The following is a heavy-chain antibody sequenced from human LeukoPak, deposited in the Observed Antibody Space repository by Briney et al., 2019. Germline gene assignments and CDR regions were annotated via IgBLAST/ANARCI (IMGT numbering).Heavy chain of an antibody. J-gene: IGHJ4*02. Sequence: SETLSLTCAVYGGSFSGYYWSWIRQPPGKGLEWIGEINHSGSTNYNPSLKSRVTMSVDTSKNQFSLKLSSVTAADTAVYYCARAYSSSSGIDYWGQGTLVTVSS. CDR1: GGSFSGYY. CDR3: ARAYSSSSGIDY. D-gene: IGHD6-6*01. CDR2: INHSGST. V-gene: IGHV4-34*01.